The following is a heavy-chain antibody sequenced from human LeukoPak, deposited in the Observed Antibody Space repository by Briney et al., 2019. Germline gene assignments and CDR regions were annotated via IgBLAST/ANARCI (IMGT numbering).Heavy chain of an antibody. Sequence: SETLSLTCTVSGGSISSYYWSWIRQPAGKGLEWIGRIYTSGSTNYNPSLKSRVTMSVDTSKNQFSLELSSVTAADTAVYYCASISGYYSYFDYWGQGTLVTVSS. D-gene: IGHD3-22*01. CDR2: IYTSGST. V-gene: IGHV4-4*07. CDR3: ASISGYYSYFDY. CDR1: GGSISSYY. J-gene: IGHJ4*02.